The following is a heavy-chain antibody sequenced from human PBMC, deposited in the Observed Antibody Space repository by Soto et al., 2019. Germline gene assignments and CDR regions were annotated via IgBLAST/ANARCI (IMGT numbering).Heavy chain of an antibody. CDR3: ARELAAAADYGMDV. D-gene: IGHD6-13*01. CDR2: ISAYNGNT. J-gene: IGHJ6*02. Sequence: VKVSCKAAGYTFTSYGISWVRQAPGQGLEWMGWISAYNGNTNYAQKLQGRVTMTTDTSTSTAYMELRSLRSDDTAVYYCARELAAAADYGMDVWGQGTTVTVSS. V-gene: IGHV1-18*01. CDR1: GYTFTSYG.